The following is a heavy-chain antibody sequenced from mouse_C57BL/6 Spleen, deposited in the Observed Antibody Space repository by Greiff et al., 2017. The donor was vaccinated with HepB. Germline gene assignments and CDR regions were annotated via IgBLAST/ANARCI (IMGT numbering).Heavy chain of an antibody. CDR3: AKGGPTYYYAMDY. J-gene: IGHJ4*01. CDR1: GFSLTSYG. Sequence: QVQLQQSGPGLVQPSQSLSITCTVSGFSLTSYGVHWVRQSPGKGLEWLGVIWRGGSTDYNAAFMSRLSITKDNSKSQVFFKMNSLQADDTAIYYCAKGGPTYYYAMDYWGQGTSVTVSS. CDR2: IWRGGST. V-gene: IGHV2-5*01.